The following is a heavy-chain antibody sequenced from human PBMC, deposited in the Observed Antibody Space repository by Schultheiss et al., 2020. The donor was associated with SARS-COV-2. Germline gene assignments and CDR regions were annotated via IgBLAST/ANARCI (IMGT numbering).Heavy chain of an antibody. V-gene: IGHV3-69-1*01. D-gene: IGHD3-16*01. Sequence: GGSLRLSCAASGFTFSSYWMSWVRQAPGKGLEWVSSISSSSTIYYADSVKGRFTISRDNSKNTLYLQMNSLRAEDTAVYYCAWGSYFDYWGQGTLVTVSS. J-gene: IGHJ4*02. CDR1: GFTFSSYW. CDR3: AWGSYFDY. CDR2: ISSSSTI.